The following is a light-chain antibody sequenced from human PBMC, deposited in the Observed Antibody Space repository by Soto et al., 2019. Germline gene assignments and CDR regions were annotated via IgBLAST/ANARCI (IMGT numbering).Light chain of an antibody. CDR3: CSYAGSYPVV. CDR1: SSNIGSHT. V-gene: IGLV1-44*01. J-gene: IGLJ2*01. CDR2: GDN. Sequence: QPVLTQPPSASGTPGQRVTISCSGSSSNIGSHTVHWYQQLPGTAPKLLIYGDNQRPSGVPDRFSGSKSGTSASLAISGLHSADEADYYCCSYAGSYPVVFGGGTKLTVL.